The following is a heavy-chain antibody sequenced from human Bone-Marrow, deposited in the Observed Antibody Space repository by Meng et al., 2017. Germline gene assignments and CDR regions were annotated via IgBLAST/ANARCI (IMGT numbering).Heavy chain of an antibody. CDR2: INPNSGGT. J-gene: IGHJ4*02. Sequence: ASVKVSCKASGYTFTGYYMHWVRQAPGQGLEWMGWINPNSGGTNYAQKFQGRVTMTRDTSISTAYMELSRLRSDDTAVYYCARGIVGSSWFGELFFGNNGQVNYWGRGPVDTVSS. D-gene: IGHD3-10*01. CDR3: ARGIVGSSWFGELFFGNNGQVNY. V-gene: IGHV1-2*02. CDR1: GYTFTGYY.